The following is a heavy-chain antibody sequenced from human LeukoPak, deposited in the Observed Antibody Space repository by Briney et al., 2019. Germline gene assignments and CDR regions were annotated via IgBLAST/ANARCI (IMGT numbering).Heavy chain of an antibody. CDR1: GFTFSSYS. J-gene: IGHJ5*02. Sequence: GGSLRLSCAASGFTFSSYSMNWVRRAPGKGLEWVSSISSSSSYIYYADSVKGRFTISRDNAKNSLYLQMNSLRAEDTAVYYCARTYLLAAATEFDPWGQGTLVTVSS. V-gene: IGHV3-21*01. CDR3: ARTYLLAAATEFDP. D-gene: IGHD6-13*01. CDR2: ISSSSSYI.